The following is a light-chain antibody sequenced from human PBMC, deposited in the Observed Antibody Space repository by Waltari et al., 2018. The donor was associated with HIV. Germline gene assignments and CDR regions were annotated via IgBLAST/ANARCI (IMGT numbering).Light chain of an antibody. CDR1: TAAVTTGHY. Sequence: QAVVTPEPSLTVSPGDTVTLTCGSSTAAVTTGHYPYWFQQKPGQAPTTVIYDTKNKPSWTPARFSGSLVGDKAALTLSGAQPEDEADYYCLLSYSGGPWVFGGGTKLTVL. J-gene: IGLJ3*02. CDR2: DTK. V-gene: IGLV7-46*01. CDR3: LLSYSGGPWV.